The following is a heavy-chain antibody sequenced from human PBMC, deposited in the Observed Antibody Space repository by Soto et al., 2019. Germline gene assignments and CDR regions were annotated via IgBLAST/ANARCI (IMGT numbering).Heavy chain of an antibody. D-gene: IGHD3-10*01. CDR2: LKPDNGGT. J-gene: IGHJ6*02. CDR1: GYTFTGHY. Sequence: QVQSVQSGAEVKPPGASVKVSCKASGYTFTGHYMHWVRQVSGRRLEFLGWLKPDNGGTYYAPKFQGRVTFTRDTSNTTAYMEMSGLHSDDTAVYFCARDLCPLGSGSPCPTFGMDLWGQGTTVAVSS. V-gene: IGHV1-2*02. CDR3: ARDLCPLGSGSPCPTFGMDL.